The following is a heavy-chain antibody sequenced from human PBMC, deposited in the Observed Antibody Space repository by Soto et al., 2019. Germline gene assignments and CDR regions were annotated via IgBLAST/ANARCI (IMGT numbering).Heavy chain of an antibody. J-gene: IGHJ4*02. CDR1: GGSISSYY. CDR3: ARHRGLAYCGGDCYSYYFDY. D-gene: IGHD2-21*02. V-gene: IGHV4-59*08. CDR2: SYYSGST. Sequence: PSETLSLTCTVSGGSISSYYWSWIRQPPGKGLEWIGYSYYSGSTNYNPSLKSRVTISVDTSKNQFSLKLSSVTAADTAVYYCARHRGLAYCGGDCYSYYFDYWGQGTLVTVSS.